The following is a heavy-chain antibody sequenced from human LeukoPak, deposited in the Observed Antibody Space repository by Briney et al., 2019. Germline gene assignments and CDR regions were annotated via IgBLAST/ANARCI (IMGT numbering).Heavy chain of an antibody. CDR2: ITSGGSTM. CDR3: ARVLKSHVYGDYLFDY. CDR1: GGSISSGDYY. D-gene: IGHD4-17*01. J-gene: IGHJ4*02. Sequence: LSLTCNVSGGSISSGDYYWSWIRQPPGKGLEWVSYITSGGSTMYYADSVKGRFTISRDNAKNSLFLQMNSLRAEDTAVYYCARVLKSHVYGDYLFDYWGQGTLVTVSS. V-gene: IGHV3-11*01.